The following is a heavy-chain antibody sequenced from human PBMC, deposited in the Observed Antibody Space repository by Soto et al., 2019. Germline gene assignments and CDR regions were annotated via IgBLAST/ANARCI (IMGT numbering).Heavy chain of an antibody. V-gene: IGHV3-23*01. CDR3: ARRVPGAHYFDL. CDR1: GFTFSSYA. D-gene: IGHD2-2*01. J-gene: IGHJ2*01. CDR2: FGASGAT. Sequence: EVQLLESGGGLAQPGGSLRLSCAASGFTFSSYAMSWVRQAPGKGLEWVSTFGASGATYHADSVQGRITISRDNSKNTLYLQMNSLRADDTAVYYCARRVPGAHYFDLWGRGTLVTVSS.